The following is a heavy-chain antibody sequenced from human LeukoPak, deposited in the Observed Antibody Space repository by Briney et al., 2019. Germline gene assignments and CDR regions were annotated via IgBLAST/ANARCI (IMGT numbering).Heavy chain of an antibody. Sequence: GESLKISCKGSGYSFTSYWIGWVRQMPGKGLEWMGIIYPGDSDTSYSPSFQGQVTISADKSISPAYLQWSSLKASDTAMYYCARTVAVAGSLFDYWGQGTLVTVSS. CDR2: IYPGDSDT. CDR3: ARTVAVAGSLFDY. D-gene: IGHD6-19*01. CDR1: GYSFTSYW. V-gene: IGHV5-51*01. J-gene: IGHJ4*02.